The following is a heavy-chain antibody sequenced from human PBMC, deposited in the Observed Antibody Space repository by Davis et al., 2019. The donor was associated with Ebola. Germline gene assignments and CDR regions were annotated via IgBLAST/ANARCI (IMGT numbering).Heavy chain of an antibody. D-gene: IGHD6-6*01. CDR2: IKQDGSEK. J-gene: IGHJ6*02. CDR3: ASGDGRGSSYDMDV. V-gene: IGHV3-7*03. Sequence: GESLKISCAASGFTFSSYWMSWVRQAPGKGLEWVANIKQDGSEKYYVDSVKGRFTISRDNAKNSLSLQMNSLRAEDTAFYYCASGDGRGSSYDMDVWGQGTTVTVSS. CDR1: GFTFSSYW.